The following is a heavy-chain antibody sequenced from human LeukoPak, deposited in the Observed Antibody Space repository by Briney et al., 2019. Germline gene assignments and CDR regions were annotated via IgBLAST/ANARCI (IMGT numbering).Heavy chain of an antibody. D-gene: IGHD6-19*01. V-gene: IGHV1-2*06. J-gene: IGHJ4*02. CDR2: INPNSGDT. Sequence: ASVKVSCKTSGYTFSGSYIHWVRQAPGQGLEWMGRINPNSGDTNYAQNFQGRVTMTRDTSITTAYMELSSLTSDDTAVYYCARGGFIAVAGISDYWGQGTLVTVSS. CDR3: ARGGFIAVAGISDY. CDR1: GYTFSGSY.